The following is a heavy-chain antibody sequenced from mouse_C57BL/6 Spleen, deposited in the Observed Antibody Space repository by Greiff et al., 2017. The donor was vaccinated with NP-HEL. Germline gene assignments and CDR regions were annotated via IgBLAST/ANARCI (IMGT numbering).Heavy chain of an antibody. CDR3: ANGSPRLGFAY. CDR1: GFTFSDYG. D-gene: IGHD2-2*01. J-gene: IGHJ3*01. Sequence: EVQLVESGGGLVKPGGSLKLSCAASGFTFSDYGMHWVRQAPEKGLEWVAYISSGSSTIYYADTVKGRFTISRDNAKNTLFLQMTSLRSEDTAMYYCANGSPRLGFAYWGQGTLVTVSA. CDR2: ISSGSSTI. V-gene: IGHV5-17*01.